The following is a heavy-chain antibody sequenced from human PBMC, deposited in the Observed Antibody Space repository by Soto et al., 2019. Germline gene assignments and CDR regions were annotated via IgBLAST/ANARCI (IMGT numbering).Heavy chain of an antibody. CDR2: IYPGDSDT. J-gene: IGHJ3*02. Sequence: PGESLKISCKGSGYSFTSYWIGWVPEMPGKGLVWMGIIYPGDSDTRYSPSFQGQVTISADKSISTAYLQWSSLKASDTAMYYCARPGGGDYDYIWGSYRYDAFDIWGQGTMVTLSS. D-gene: IGHD3-16*02. CDR3: ARPGGGDYDYIWGSYRYDAFDI. CDR1: GYSFTSYW. V-gene: IGHV5-51*01.